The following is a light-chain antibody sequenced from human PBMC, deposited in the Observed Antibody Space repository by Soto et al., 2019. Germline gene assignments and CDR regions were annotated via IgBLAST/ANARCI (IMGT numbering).Light chain of an antibody. Sequence: DIQMTQSPSTLSASVGDRVTITCRASQSISSRLAWYQQKPGKAPKLLIYDASSLESGVSSRFSGSGSGTEFTLTISRLQPDDFATYYCQQYNNNWRSFGQGTKVDIK. V-gene: IGKV1-5*01. CDR1: QSISSR. J-gene: IGKJ1*01. CDR3: QQYNNNWRS. CDR2: DAS.